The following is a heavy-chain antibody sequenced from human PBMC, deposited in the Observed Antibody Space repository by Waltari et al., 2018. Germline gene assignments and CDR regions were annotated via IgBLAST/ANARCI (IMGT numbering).Heavy chain of an antibody. J-gene: IGHJ5*02. V-gene: IGHV6-1*01. Sequence: QVQLQQSGPGLVKPSQTLSLTCAISGDSVSSNSAAWNWIRQSPSRGLEWLGRTYYRAKLYNDYAVSVKSRITINPDTSKNQFSLQLNSVTPEDTAVYYCARTRIAARNNWFDPWGQGTLVTVSS. D-gene: IGHD6-6*01. CDR3: ARTRIAARNNWFDP. CDR1: GDSVSSNSAA. CDR2: TYYRAKLYN.